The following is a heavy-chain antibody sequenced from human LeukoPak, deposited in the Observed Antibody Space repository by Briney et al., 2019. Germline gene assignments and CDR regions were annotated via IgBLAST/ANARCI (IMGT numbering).Heavy chain of an antibody. Sequence: GGSLRLSCAASGFTFSSYSMNWVRQAPGKGLEWVSYISSSSSTIYYADSVKGRFTISRDNAKNSLYLQMNSLRAEDTAVYYCARDQLWTYCYGMDVWGQGTTVTVSS. D-gene: IGHD5-18*01. V-gene: IGHV3-48*01. CDR3: ARDQLWTYCYGMDV. J-gene: IGHJ6*02. CDR1: GFTFSSYS. CDR2: ISSSSSTI.